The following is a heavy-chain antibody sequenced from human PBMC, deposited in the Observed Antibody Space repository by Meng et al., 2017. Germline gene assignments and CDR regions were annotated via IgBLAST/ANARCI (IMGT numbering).Heavy chain of an antibody. Sequence: VQLPEWGPGLVSPSGDPSLPVDVPGGFISMCNWWLWVGQPPGKGLEWIGYIYYSGSTYYNPSLKSRVTRSVDTSKSQFSLKLSSVTAADTAVYYCARDCSGSSCYSIGVWGQGTLVTVSS. V-gene: IGHV4-4*02. D-gene: IGHD2-15*01. J-gene: IGHJ4*02. CDR1: GGFISMCNW. CDR2: IYYSGST. CDR3: ARDCSGSSCYSIGV.